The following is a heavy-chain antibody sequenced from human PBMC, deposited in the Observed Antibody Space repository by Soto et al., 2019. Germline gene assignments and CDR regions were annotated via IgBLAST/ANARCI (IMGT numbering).Heavy chain of an antibody. CDR3: TLNGGPFDY. V-gene: IGHV3-49*04. CDR1: GFTFGDYA. CDR2: IRSKAYGGTT. D-gene: IGHD4-17*01. Sequence: PGGSLRLSCTASGFTFGDYAMSWVRQAPGKGLEWVGFIRSKAYGGTTEYAASVKGRLTISRDDSKSIAYLQMNSLKTEDTAVYYCTLNGGPFDYWGQGTLVTVSS. J-gene: IGHJ4*02.